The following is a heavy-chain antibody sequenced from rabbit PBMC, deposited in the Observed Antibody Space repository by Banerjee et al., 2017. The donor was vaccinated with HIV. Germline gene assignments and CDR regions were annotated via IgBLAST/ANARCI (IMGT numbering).Heavy chain of an antibody. CDR2: LDAGDVGDT. D-gene: IGHD7-1*01. CDR3: LRGDGAYAGYDGL. J-gene: IGHJ3*01. V-gene: IGHV1S45*01. CDR1: RFSLSSRYY. Sequence: EQLVESGGGLVQPEGSLTLTCTTSRFSLSSRYYMCWVRQAPGKGLEWIACLDAGDVGDTYYAVSSKGRFTISKTSSTTVTLHVTSLTSADTATSLCLRGDGAYAGYDGLWGQGTLVTV.